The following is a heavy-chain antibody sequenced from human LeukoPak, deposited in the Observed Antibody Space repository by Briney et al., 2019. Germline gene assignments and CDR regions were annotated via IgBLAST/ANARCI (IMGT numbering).Heavy chain of an antibody. CDR3: AREGSSALDY. D-gene: IGHD3-10*01. V-gene: IGHV1-46*01. Sequence: VASVKVSCKASGYTFTSHFIHWGRQAPGQGLEWMGIINPSGGAPSYAQKFQGRVTMTTDTSTSTVHMDLSSLRSDDTAVYSCAREGSSALDYWGQGALVTVSS. CDR2: INPSGGAP. CDR1: GYTFTSHF. J-gene: IGHJ4*02.